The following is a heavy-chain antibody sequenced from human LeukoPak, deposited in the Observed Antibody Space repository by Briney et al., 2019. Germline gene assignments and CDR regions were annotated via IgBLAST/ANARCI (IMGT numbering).Heavy chain of an antibody. Sequence: GESLKISCKGSGYSFTSYWIGWVRQMPGKGLEWIGIIYPGDSDTRYSPSFQGQVTISADKSISTAYLQWSSLKASDTAMYYCARGGVGASDTNWFDPWGQGTLVTVSS. CDR3: ARGGVGASDTNWFDP. CDR2: IYPGDSDT. CDR1: GYSFTSYW. D-gene: IGHD1-26*01. V-gene: IGHV5-51*01. J-gene: IGHJ5*02.